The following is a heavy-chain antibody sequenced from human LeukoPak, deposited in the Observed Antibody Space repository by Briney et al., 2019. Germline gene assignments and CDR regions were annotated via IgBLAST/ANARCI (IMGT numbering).Heavy chain of an antibody. CDR1: GFTFSSYS. V-gene: IGHV3-21*01. CDR3: ARHSYDNSGYLRRFDY. D-gene: IGHD3-22*01. Sequence: GGSLRLTCAASGFTFSSYSMNWVRQAPGKGLEWVSSISSSSSYIYYADSVKGRFTISRDNAKNSLYLQMNSLRAKDTAVYYCARHSYDNSGYLRRFDYWGQGTLVTVSS. J-gene: IGHJ4*02. CDR2: ISSSSSYI.